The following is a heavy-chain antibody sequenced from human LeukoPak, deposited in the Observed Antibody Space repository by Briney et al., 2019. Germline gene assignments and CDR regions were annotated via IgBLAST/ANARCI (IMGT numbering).Heavy chain of an antibody. CDR3: TRLHENLYSSGWYQEGYYYMDV. Sequence: PGGSLRLSCAASGFTFSGSALHWVRQASGKGLEWVGRIRSTANGYATAYAASVKGRFTISRDDSKNTAYLQMNSLKTEDTAVYYCTRLHENLYSSGWYQEGYYYMDVWGKGTTVTVSS. D-gene: IGHD6-19*01. J-gene: IGHJ6*03. CDR2: IRSTANGYAT. CDR1: GFTFSGSA. V-gene: IGHV3-73*01.